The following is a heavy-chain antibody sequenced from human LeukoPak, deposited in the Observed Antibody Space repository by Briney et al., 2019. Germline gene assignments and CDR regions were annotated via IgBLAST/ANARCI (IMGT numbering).Heavy chain of an antibody. CDR1: GYTFTSYG. Sequence: ASVKVSCKASGYTFTSYGISWVRQAPGQGLEWMGWISAYNGNTNHAQKLQGRVTMTTDTSTSTAYMELRSLRSDDTAVYYCARALVGYSYGPFDYWGQGTLVTVSS. D-gene: IGHD5-18*01. CDR3: ARALVGYSYGPFDY. V-gene: IGHV1-18*01. J-gene: IGHJ4*02. CDR2: ISAYNGNT.